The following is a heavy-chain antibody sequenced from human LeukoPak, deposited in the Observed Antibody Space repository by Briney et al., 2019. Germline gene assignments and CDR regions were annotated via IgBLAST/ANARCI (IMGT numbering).Heavy chain of an antibody. Sequence: SETLSLTCTVSGGSISSYYWSWIRQSPGKGLEWIGYIHHSGNHYNNPSLKSRVTISVDPSKNHFSLKVTSVTAADTAVYYCATSRVPAVGTNRFDPWGQGTLVTVSS. V-gene: IGHV4-59*12. CDR3: ATSRVPAVGTNRFDP. CDR2: IHHSGNH. D-gene: IGHD6-13*01. J-gene: IGHJ5*02. CDR1: GGSISSYY.